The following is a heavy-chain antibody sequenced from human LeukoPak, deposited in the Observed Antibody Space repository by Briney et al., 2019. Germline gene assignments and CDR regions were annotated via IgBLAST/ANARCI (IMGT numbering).Heavy chain of an antibody. J-gene: IGHJ4*02. Sequence: SVKVSCKASGGTFSSYAISWVRQAPGQGLEWMGGIIPIFGTANYAQKFQGRVTITTDESTSTAYMELSSLRSEDTAVYYCAVAAAGTADFDYWGQGTLVTVSS. D-gene: IGHD6-13*01. CDR3: AVAAAGTADFDY. CDR2: IIPIFGTA. V-gene: IGHV1-69*05. CDR1: GGTFSSYA.